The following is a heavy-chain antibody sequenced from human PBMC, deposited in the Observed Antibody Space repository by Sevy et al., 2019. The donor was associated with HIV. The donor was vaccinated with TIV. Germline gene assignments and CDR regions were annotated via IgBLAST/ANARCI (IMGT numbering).Heavy chain of an antibody. D-gene: IGHD1-26*01. V-gene: IGHV4-59*08. CDR1: GGSITSLY. CDR2: IYYKGNT. J-gene: IGHJ4*02. CDR3: AGENAWGRGYS. Sequence: SEILSLTCTVSGGSITSLYWGWIRQPPGKGLEWIANIYYKGNTNYNPSLKSRVTISLDTSKNQFSLRLSSVTAADTAIHYCAGENAWGRGYSWGQGTLVTVSS.